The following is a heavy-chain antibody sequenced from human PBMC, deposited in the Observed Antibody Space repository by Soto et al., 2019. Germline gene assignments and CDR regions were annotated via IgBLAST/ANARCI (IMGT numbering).Heavy chain of an antibody. CDR1: GYTFNFSG. V-gene: IGHV1-18*01. CDR3: ARIGVSSGHESPDFDS. J-gene: IGHJ4*02. CDR2: ISGFNGNT. Sequence: AASVKVSCKASGYTFNFSGITWVRQAPGQGLEWMGWISGFNGNTNYAADLQSRVTMTTDTSTSTAYMELRGLRSDDTAVYYCARIGVSSGHESPDFDSWGQGTLVTVSS. D-gene: IGHD3-16*01.